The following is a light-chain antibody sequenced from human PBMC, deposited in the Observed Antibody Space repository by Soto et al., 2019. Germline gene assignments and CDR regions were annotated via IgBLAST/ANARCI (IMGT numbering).Light chain of an antibody. Sequence: EIVLTQSPGTLSLSPGERATLSCRASQSVSSSYLAWYQQKPGQAPRLLIYGASSRATGIPDSFSGSGSGTDFTLTISSLEPEDFAVYYCQQYGSSPPITFGPGTRLEIK. J-gene: IGKJ5*01. CDR3: QQYGSSPPIT. CDR1: QSVSSSY. CDR2: GAS. V-gene: IGKV3-20*01.